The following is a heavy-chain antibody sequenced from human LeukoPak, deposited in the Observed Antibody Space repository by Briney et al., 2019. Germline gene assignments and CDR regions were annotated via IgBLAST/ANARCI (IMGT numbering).Heavy chain of an antibody. V-gene: IGHV4-38-2*02. D-gene: IGHD3-22*01. CDR3: ARVYYDSSGYSDYFDY. CDR1: GYSISNDDY. Sequence: IPSETLSLTCTVSGYSISNDDYWGWIRQSPGKGLEWIGSIYHSGSTYYNPSLKSRVTISVDTSKTQFSLKLSSVTAADTAVYYCARVYYDSSGYSDYFDYWGQGTLVTVSS. CDR2: IYHSGST. J-gene: IGHJ4*02.